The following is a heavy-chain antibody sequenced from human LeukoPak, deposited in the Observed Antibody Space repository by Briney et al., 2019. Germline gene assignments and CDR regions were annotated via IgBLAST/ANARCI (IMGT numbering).Heavy chain of an antibody. V-gene: IGHV4-59*01. CDR2: ICYTGIT. J-gene: IGHJ4*02. D-gene: IGHD3-22*01. Sequence: PETLSLTCQVPGGSISSDYWSWIRQPPGKGLEWIAYICYTGITRYNPSLQSRVTISVDTSRGQFSLKLRSMTAADTAVYYCARVPSYDTSGSTRGSIEYWGQGTLVTVSS. CDR1: GGSISSDY. CDR3: ARVPSYDTSGSTRGSIEY.